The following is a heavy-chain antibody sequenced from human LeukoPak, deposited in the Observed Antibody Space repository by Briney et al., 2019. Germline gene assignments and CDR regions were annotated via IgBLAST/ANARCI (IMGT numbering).Heavy chain of an antibody. V-gene: IGHV4-39*01. CDR1: GGSISSSSYY. Sequence: SQTLSLTCTVSGGSISSSSYYWGWIRQPPGKGLEWIGNIYYSGSTYYNPSLKSRITITVDTSKNQFSLRLTSATAADTAVYYCARPLGCYSIAYPSDAFDIWGQGTMVTVSS. CDR2: IYYSGST. CDR3: ARPLGCYSIAYPSDAFDI. J-gene: IGHJ3*02. D-gene: IGHD4-11*01.